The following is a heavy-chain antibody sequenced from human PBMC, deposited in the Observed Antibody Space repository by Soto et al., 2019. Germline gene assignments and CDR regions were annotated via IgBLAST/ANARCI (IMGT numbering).Heavy chain of an antibody. J-gene: IGHJ4*02. CDR2: ILHTGST. V-gene: IGHV4-39*07. CDR3: ARGRSGSSAFDY. CDR1: GGSISSSSYY. Sequence: SETLSLTCTVSGGSISSSSYYWGWIRQPPGKGLEWIAEILHTGSTKYNPSLKSRVTLSLDTSKNQFSLRLSSVTAADTAVYYCARGRSGSSAFDYWGQGALVTVSS. D-gene: IGHD3-10*01.